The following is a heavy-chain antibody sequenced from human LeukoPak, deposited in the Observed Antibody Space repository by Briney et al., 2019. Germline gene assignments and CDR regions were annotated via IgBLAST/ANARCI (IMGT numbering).Heavy chain of an antibody. J-gene: IGHJ4*02. V-gene: IGHV4-4*02. D-gene: IGHD1-26*01. Sequence: SETLSLTCAVSGGSISSGSWWSWVRQPPGKGLEWIGEIYHSGSTNYYPTLKSRVTISVDKSKNQFSLNLSSVTAADTAMYYCVTSSGSISYAYDYWGQGTLVTVSS. CDR3: VTSSGSISYAYDY. CDR1: GGSISSGSW. CDR2: IYHSGST.